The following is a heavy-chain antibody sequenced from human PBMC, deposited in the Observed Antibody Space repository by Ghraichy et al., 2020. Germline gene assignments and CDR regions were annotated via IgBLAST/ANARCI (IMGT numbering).Heavy chain of an antibody. CDR1: GFNFSNYA. CDR3: AKHVVAPTTRFFDY. D-gene: IGHD2-15*01. V-gene: IGHV3-23*01. CDR2: ISASGYTI. Sequence: GGSLRLSCAASGFNFSNYAMNWVRQAPGKGLEWVSTISASGYTIYYADSVKGRFTISRDNSRNTLYLQMNSLRAEDTAMYYCAKHVVAPTTRFFDYWGQGSLVTVSS. J-gene: IGHJ4*02.